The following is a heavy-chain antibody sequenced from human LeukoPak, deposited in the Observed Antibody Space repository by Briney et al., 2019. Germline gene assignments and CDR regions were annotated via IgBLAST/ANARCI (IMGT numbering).Heavy chain of an antibody. J-gene: IGHJ6*04. Sequence: SETLSLTCAVSGGSISTGGFSWNWIRQPPGKGLEWIGYIFHGGSTYYNPSLKSRVTISVDGSKNQFSLKLDSVTVADTAVYYCARGGSGSYGYYYYGMDVWGKGTTVTVSS. V-gene: IGHV4-30-2*01. CDR1: GGSISTGGFS. D-gene: IGHD3-10*01. CDR3: ARGGSGSYGYYYYGMDV. CDR2: IFHGGST.